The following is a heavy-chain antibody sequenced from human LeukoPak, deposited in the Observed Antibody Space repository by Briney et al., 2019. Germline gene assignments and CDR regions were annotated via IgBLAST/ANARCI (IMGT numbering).Heavy chain of an antibody. V-gene: IGHV3-23*01. J-gene: IGHJ4*02. D-gene: IGHD5-18*01. Sequence: GGSLRLSCEASGFTFSSYAINWVRQAPGKGLEWVSLISGTGGSTNYADSVKGRFTISRDNSQNTLYLQMNSLRAEDTAVYYCAKSERGGYSYGFFDDWGQGTLVTVSS. CDR2: ISGTGGST. CDR1: GFTFSSYA. CDR3: AKSERGGYSYGFFDD.